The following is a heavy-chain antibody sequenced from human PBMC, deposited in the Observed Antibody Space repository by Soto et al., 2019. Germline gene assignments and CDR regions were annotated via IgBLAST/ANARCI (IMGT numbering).Heavy chain of an antibody. J-gene: IGHJ4*02. CDR1: GFSLTSYG. CDR3: ARDPNFLDY. CDR2: ISSGSSYV. Sequence: KPVGSLRLSCEASGFSLTSYGMNWVRQAPGKGLEWVASISSGSSYVYYADSVKGRFTISRDNAKNSLYLQMDSLRAADTAVYYCARDPNFLDYWGQGTLVTVSS. V-gene: IGHV3-21*01.